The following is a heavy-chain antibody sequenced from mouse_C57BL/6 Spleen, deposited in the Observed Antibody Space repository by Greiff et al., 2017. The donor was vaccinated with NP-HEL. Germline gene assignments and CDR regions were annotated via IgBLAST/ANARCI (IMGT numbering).Heavy chain of an antibody. CDR1: GYTFTDYE. J-gene: IGHJ2*01. CDR3: TRLFTTVVGLDY. Sequence: VQLQQSGAELVRPGASVTLSCKASGYTFTDYEMHWVKQTPVHGLEWIGAIDPETGGTAYNQKFKGKAILTADKSSSTAYMELRSLTSEDSAVYYCTRLFTTVVGLDYWGQGTTLTVSS. CDR2: IDPETGGT. D-gene: IGHD1-1*01. V-gene: IGHV1-15*01.